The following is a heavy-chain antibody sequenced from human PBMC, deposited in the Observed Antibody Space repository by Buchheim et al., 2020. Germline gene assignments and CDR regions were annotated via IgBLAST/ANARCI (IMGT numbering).Heavy chain of an antibody. Sequence: QVQLVESGGGVVQPGESLRLSCAASGFAFNTHAMHWVRQAPGKGLEWVAFIWYDGSEKHYIDSVKGRFSISRDNSKNTLYLQMNSLRAEDTAVYYCAKDLPGKDTVTTWSMCYWGQGTL. V-gene: IGHV3-30*02. J-gene: IGHJ4*02. CDR2: IWYDGSEK. CDR1: GFAFNTHA. CDR3: AKDLPGKDTVTTWSMCY. D-gene: IGHD4-17*01.